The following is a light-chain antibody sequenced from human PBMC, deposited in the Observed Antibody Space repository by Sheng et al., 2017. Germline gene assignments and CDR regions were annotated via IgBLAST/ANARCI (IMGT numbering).Light chain of an antibody. V-gene: IGKV1-5*03. CDR2: KAS. Sequence: DIQMTQSPSTLSASVGDRVTLTCRASQSISSWLAWYQQKPGKAPNLLIYKASSLESGVPSRFSGSGSGTEFTLTISSLQPEDFASYYCQQYDSYPFTFGQGTKLEIK. J-gene: IGKJ2*01. CDR3: QQYDSYPFT. CDR1: QSISSW.